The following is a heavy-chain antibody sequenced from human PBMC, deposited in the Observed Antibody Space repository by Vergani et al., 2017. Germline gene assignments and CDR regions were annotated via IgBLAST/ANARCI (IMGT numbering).Heavy chain of an antibody. CDR2: INHSGST. D-gene: IGHD1/OR15-1a*01. CDR1: GGSFSGYY. J-gene: IGHJ5*02. Sequence: QVQLQQWGAGLLKPSETPSLTCAVYGGSFSGYYWSWIRQPPGKGLEWIGEINHSGSTNYNPSLKSRVTLSVDTAKNQYSLKLSSVTAADTAVYYWASGGAGWTKVRFDPWGQGTLVTVSA. V-gene: IGHV4-34*01. CDR3: ASGGAGWTKVRFDP.